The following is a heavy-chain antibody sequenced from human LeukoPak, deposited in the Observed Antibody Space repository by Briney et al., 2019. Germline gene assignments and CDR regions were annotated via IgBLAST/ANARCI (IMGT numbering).Heavy chain of an antibody. Sequence: GGSLRLSCAASGFTFSSYEMNWVRQAPGKGLEWVSVIYSGGSTYYADSVKGRFTISRDNSKNTLYLQMNSLRAEDTAVYYCAREGYDSSGSFDYWGQGTLVTVSS. CDR2: IYSGGST. CDR3: AREGYDSSGSFDY. D-gene: IGHD3-22*01. V-gene: IGHV3-53*01. CDR1: GFTFSSYE. J-gene: IGHJ4*02.